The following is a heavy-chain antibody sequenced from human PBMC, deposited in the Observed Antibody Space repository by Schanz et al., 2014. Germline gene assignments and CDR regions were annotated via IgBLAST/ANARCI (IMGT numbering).Heavy chain of an antibody. D-gene: IGHD3-10*01. CDR1: GFIFRSFG. J-gene: IGHJ3*02. V-gene: IGHV3-48*01. CDR2: IRSSSTPI. CDR3: AKGRFGELSAFDI. Sequence: GQLVESGGGVVQPGKSLRLSCATSGFIFRSFGIHWVRQAPGKGPEWVSYIRSSSTPIYYADSVKGRFTISRDNSKNTLYLQMNSLRAEDTAVYYCAKGRFGELSAFDIWGQGTMVTVSS.